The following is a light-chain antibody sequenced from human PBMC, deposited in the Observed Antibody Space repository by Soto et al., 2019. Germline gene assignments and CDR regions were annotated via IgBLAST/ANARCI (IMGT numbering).Light chain of an antibody. CDR2: DVT. CDR1: STDIGTYSR. J-gene: IGLJ1*01. Sequence: QSALTQPASVSGSPGQSITISCTGTSTDIGTYSRVSWYLQYPGKAPKLMIYDVTKRPSGVSNRFSGSRSGSTASLTISGLQAEDEANYYCSSYTGSSTLVVFGTGTKLTVL. CDR3: SSYTGSSTLVV. V-gene: IGLV2-14*02.